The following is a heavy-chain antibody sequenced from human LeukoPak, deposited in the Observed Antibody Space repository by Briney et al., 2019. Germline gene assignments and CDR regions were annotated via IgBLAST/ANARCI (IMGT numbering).Heavy chain of an antibody. CDR3: AREVPWVWNFDL. J-gene: IGHJ2*01. D-gene: IGHD1-26*01. CDR2: IYSSGST. CDR1: GGSISSGDYY. V-gene: IGHV4-30-4*01. Sequence: SQMKSLTCTVSGGSISSGDYYWSWIRQPPGTGLEWIGYIYSSGSTYYNPSLKSRVTISVDTSKNQFSLKLNSVTAADTAVYYCAREVPWVWNFDLWGRGSLPSVPS.